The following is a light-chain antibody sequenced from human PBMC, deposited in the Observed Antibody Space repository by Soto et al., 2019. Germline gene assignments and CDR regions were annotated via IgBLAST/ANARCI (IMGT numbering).Light chain of an antibody. CDR1: QSVSDN. CDR3: QQSNNWPYT. J-gene: IGKJ2*01. Sequence: EIVMTQSPATLSVSPEERATLSCRASQSVSDNLAWYQQKPGQAPRLLIYGASTRATAIPARFSGSGSGTEFTLTISSLQSEDFAVYYCQQSNNWPYTFGQGTKLDIK. CDR2: GAS. V-gene: IGKV3-15*01.